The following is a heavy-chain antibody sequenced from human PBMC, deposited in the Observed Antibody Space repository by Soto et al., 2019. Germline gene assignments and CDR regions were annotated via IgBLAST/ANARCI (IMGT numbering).Heavy chain of an antibody. Sequence: PGGSLRLSCATSGFSFNVYAMYWVRQAPGQGLEWVAIISSDGHHQFYLDNLRGRFTVSRDNSKNTLYLQMNSLRPEDTAVYYCSRGTYYPQSSGLHADYWGPGTVVTVSS. CDR1: GFSFNVYA. J-gene: IGHJ4*02. CDR2: ISSDGHHQ. CDR3: SRGTYYPQSSGLHADY. D-gene: IGHD3-22*01. V-gene: IGHV3-30*03.